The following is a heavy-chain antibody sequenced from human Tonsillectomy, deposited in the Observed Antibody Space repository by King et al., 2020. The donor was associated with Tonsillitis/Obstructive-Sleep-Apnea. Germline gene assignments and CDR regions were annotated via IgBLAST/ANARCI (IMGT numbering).Heavy chain of an antibody. CDR3: ASDLYYDFWSGYYYYYMDV. D-gene: IGHD3-3*01. CDR1: GYTFTSYY. V-gene: IGHV1-46*01. J-gene: IGHJ6*03. CDR2: INPSGGST. Sequence: QLVQSGAEVKKPGASVKVSCKASGYTFTSYYIHCVRQAPGQGLEWMGIINPSGGSTSYAQKFQGRVTMTRDTSTSTVYMELSSLRSEDTAVYYCASDLYYDFWSGYYYYYMDVWGKGTTVTVSS.